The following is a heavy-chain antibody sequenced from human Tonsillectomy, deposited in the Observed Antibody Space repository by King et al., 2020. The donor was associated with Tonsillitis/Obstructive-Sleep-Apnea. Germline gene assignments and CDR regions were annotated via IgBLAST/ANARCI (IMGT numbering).Heavy chain of an antibody. Sequence: VQLVESGGGVVQPGTSLRISCSASGFTFSSYAMHWVRQAPGKGLEWVAVMSYDGSSEYYADSVKGRFTISRDNSKNSLYLQMNSLRAEDTAVYYCARAPTYCSSTTCYSYYYFYMDVWGKGTTVTVSS. CDR1: GFTFSSYA. D-gene: IGHD2-2*02. CDR3: ARAPTYCSSTTCYSYYYFYMDV. V-gene: IGHV3-30*04. CDR2: MSYDGSSE. J-gene: IGHJ6*03.